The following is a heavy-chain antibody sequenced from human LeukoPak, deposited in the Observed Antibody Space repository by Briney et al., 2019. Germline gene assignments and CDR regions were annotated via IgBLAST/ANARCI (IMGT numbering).Heavy chain of an antibody. Sequence: GASVKVSCKVSVYTLTELSMHWVRQAPGNGLEWMGGFDPEDGETIYAQKFQGRVTMTEDTSTDTAYMELSSLRSEDTAVYYCATVSELGGYYYGMDVWGQGTTVTVSS. CDR2: FDPEDGET. D-gene: IGHD7-27*01. CDR3: ATVSELGGYYYGMDV. V-gene: IGHV1-24*01. CDR1: VYTLTELS. J-gene: IGHJ6*02.